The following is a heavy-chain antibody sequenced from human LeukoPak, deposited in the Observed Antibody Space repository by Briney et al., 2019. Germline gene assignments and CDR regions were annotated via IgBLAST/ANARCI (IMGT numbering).Heavy chain of an antibody. V-gene: IGHV3-23*01. CDR3: AKDSFRSSSGVDP. CDR1: GFTFSSYA. D-gene: IGHD6-19*01. CDR2: ISSSGGST. Sequence: TGGSLRLSCAASGFTFSSYAMTWVRQAPGKGLQWVSAISSSGGSTYYADSVKGRFTISRGNSKNTLFLQMNSLRAEDTAVYYCAKDSFRSSSGVDPWGQGTLVTVSS. J-gene: IGHJ5*02.